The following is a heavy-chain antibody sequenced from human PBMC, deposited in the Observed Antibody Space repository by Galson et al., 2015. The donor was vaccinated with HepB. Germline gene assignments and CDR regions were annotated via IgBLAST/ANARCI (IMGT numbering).Heavy chain of an antibody. CDR3: AKVRNYAGRGYYHGMDV. Sequence: PLRLSCAASGFTFSIYAMTWVRQAPGKGLEWVSAISGSGGRTYYADSVKGRFTISRDSSKNTLYLQMNNLRAEDTAVYSCAKVRNYAGRGYYHGMDVWGQGTTVTVSS. D-gene: IGHD3-10*01. J-gene: IGHJ6*02. V-gene: IGHV3-23*01. CDR1: GFTFSIYA. CDR2: ISGSGGRT.